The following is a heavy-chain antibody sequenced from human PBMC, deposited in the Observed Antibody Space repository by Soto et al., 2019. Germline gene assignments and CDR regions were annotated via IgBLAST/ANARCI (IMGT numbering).Heavy chain of an antibody. CDR2: MNPNSGNT. CDR1: GYTFTSYD. V-gene: IGHV1-8*01. J-gene: IGHJ6*02. CDR3: ASRYPYDFWSGYYWEDYYGMDV. Sequence: ASVKVSCKASGYTFTSYDINWVRQATGQGLAWMGWMNPNSGNTGYAQKFQGRVTMTRNTSISTAYMELSSLRSEDTAVYYCASRYPYDFWSGYYWEDYYGMDVWG. D-gene: IGHD3-3*01.